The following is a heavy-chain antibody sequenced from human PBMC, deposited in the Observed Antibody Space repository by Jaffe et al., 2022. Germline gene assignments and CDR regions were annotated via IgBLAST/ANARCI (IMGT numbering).Heavy chain of an antibody. V-gene: IGHV4-30-2*01. CDR3: ARFPNYIAVAGRGYFDY. J-gene: IGHJ4*02. Sequence: QLQLQESGSGLVKPSQTLSLTCAVSGGSISSGGYSWSWIRQPPGKGLEWIGYIYHSGSTYYNPSLKSRVTISVDRSKNQFSLKLSSVTAADTAVYYCARFPNYIAVAGRGYFDYWGQGTLVTVSS. D-gene: IGHD6-19*01. CDR2: IYHSGST. CDR1: GGSISSGGYS.